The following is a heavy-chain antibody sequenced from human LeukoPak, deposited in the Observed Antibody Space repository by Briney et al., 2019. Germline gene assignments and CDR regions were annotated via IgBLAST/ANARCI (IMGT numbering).Heavy chain of an antibody. Sequence: GGSLRLSCAAYGFTFSSYAMHWVRQAPGKGLEYVSAISSNGGSTYYANSVKGRFTISRDNSKNTLYLQMGSLRAEDMAVYYCARDRGEGNYDFWSGYSDYWGQGTLVTVSS. J-gene: IGHJ4*02. CDR3: ARDRGEGNYDFWSGYSDY. D-gene: IGHD3-3*01. V-gene: IGHV3-64*01. CDR2: ISSNGGST. CDR1: GFTFSSYA.